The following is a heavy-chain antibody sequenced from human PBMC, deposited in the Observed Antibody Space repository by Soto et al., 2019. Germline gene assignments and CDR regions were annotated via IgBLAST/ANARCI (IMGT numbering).Heavy chain of an antibody. Sequence: PSEPLSLPCTVSGGSISSGGYYWSRIRQHPGKGLEWIGYIYYSGSTYYNPSLKSRVTISVDTSKNQFSLKLSSVTAADTAVYYCARGPGLAAFDIWGQGTMVTVSS. J-gene: IGHJ3*02. CDR3: ARGPGLAAFDI. D-gene: IGHD3-3*02. CDR2: IYYSGST. V-gene: IGHV4-31*03. CDR1: GGSISSGGYY.